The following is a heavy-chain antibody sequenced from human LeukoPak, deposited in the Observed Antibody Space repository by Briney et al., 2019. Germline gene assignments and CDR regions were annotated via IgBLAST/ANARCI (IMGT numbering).Heavy chain of an antibody. CDR3: ARGLSNVYDFNWFDS. CDR2: INTSGST. D-gene: IGHD2/OR15-2a*01. Sequence: SETLSLTCTVSGGSISGHFWTWIRQPAGKGLEWIGRINTSGSTRYNPSLNSRVTMSVDTPKNQFSLSLTSVTAADTAVYFCARGLSNVYDFNWFDSWGQGTLVTASS. CDR1: GGSISGHF. J-gene: IGHJ5*01. V-gene: IGHV4-4*07.